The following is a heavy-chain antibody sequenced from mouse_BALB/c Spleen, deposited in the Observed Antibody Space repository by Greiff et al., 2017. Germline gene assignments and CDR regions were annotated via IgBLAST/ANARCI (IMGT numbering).Heavy chain of an antibody. V-gene: IGHV1-67*01. J-gene: IGHJ1*01. D-gene: IGHD1-1*01. Sequence: QVQLQQSGPELVRPGVSVKISCKGSGYTFTDYAMHWVKQSHAKSLEWIGVISTYYGNSNYNQKFKGKATMTVDKSSSTAYMELARLTSEDSAIYYCAREDYGSSYGYFDVWGAGTTVTVSS. CDR3: AREDYGSSYGYFDV. CDR1: GYTFTDYA. CDR2: ISTYYGNS.